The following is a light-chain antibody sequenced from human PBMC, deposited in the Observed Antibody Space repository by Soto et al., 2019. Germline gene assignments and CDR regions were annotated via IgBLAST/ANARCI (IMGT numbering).Light chain of an antibody. V-gene: IGLV2-14*01. J-gene: IGLJ1*01. CDR1: SSDVGGYNY. Sequence: QSVLTQPASVSGSPGQSITISCTGTSSDVGGYNYVSWYQQHPGKAPKLMIYEVSNRPSGVSNRFSGSKSGYTASLTISGLQAEDEADYYCSSYTSSSTLEVFGTGTKVTVL. CDR2: EVS. CDR3: SSYTSSSTLEV.